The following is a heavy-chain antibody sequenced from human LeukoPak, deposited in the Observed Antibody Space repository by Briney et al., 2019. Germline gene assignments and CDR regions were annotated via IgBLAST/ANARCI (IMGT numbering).Heavy chain of an antibody. D-gene: IGHD2-15*01. CDR1: GFTFSRYG. CDR2: IWSDGSNE. CDR3: ARGGFPKPDCSGVSCYTEFDF. Sequence: QAGRYLRLSCAASGFTFSRYGMHWVRQAPGKGLEWVAVIWSDGSNEYYPDSVRGRFTISRDNSKNMLYLEMNSPRAEDTAVYYCARGGFPKPDCSGVSCYTEFDFWGQGTLVTASS. V-gene: IGHV3-33*01. J-gene: IGHJ4*02.